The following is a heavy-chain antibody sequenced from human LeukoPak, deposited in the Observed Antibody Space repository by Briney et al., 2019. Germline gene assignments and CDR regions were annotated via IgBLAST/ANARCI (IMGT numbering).Heavy chain of an antibody. CDR2: IYYTGTT. Sequence: SETLSLTCTVSGDSISSRHSFWSWVRQHPGKGLEWIGYIYYTGTTYYNPSLMSRLAMSVDTSKNQFSLNLNSVTVADTAVYYCARSILTDYQYYGMDVWGRGTTVTVFS. CDR3: ARSILTDYQYYGMDV. V-gene: IGHV4-31*03. CDR1: GDSISSRHSF. J-gene: IGHJ6*02. D-gene: IGHD3-9*01.